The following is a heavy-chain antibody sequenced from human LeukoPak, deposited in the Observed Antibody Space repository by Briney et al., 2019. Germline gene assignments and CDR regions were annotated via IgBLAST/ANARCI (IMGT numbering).Heavy chain of an antibody. CDR1: GFTFRNYA. Sequence: PGGSLRLSCAASGFTFRNYAMSWVRQAPGKGLEWVSVISGSGGSTYYADSVKGRFTISRDNSKNMLYLQMNSLRAEDTAVYYCAKDRQYSGSPNGFDPWGQGTLVTVSS. V-gene: IGHV3-23*01. D-gene: IGHD1-26*01. CDR2: ISGSGGST. CDR3: AKDRQYSGSPNGFDP. J-gene: IGHJ5*02.